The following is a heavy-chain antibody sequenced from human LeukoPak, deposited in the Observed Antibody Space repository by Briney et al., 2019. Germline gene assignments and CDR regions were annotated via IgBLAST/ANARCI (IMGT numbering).Heavy chain of an antibody. CDR1: GFTFSSYW. J-gene: IGHJ6*01. V-gene: IGHV3-7*01. D-gene: IGHD3-9*01. CDR2: IKQDGSEK. Sequence: GGSLRLSCAASGFTFSSYWMSWVRQAPGKGLEWVANIKQDGSEKYYVDSVKGRFTISRDNAKNSLYLQMNSLRAEDTAVYYCARENRYDILTGYNTNYYGMDVWGQGTTVTVSS. CDR3: ARENRYDILTGYNTNYYGMDV.